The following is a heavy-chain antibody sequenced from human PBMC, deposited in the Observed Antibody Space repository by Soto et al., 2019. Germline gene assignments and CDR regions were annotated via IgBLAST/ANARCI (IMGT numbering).Heavy chain of an antibody. Sequence: GRYLGLSCAASGFTFSSYAMSWVRQAPGKGLEWVSAISGSGGSTYYADSVKGRFTISRDNSKNTLYLQMNSLRAEDTAVYYCAKEVPLSYSTSHYPLIDHRGQGTLVSVSP. CDR3: AKEVPLSYSTSHYPLIDH. CDR1: GFTFSSYA. V-gene: IGHV3-23*01. D-gene: IGHD2-8*01. J-gene: IGHJ4*02. CDR2: ISGSGGST.